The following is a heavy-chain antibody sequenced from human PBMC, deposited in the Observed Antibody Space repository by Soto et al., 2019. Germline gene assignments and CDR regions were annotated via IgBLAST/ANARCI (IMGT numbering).Heavy chain of an antibody. J-gene: IGHJ6*02. CDR2: IYYSGST. CDR3: ARAKWIQSYYYYGMDV. V-gene: IGHV4-59*01. CDR1: GGCISSYY. Sequence: SXASLSLTCTVCGGCISSYYWSWIRQPPGKGLEWIGYIYYSGSTNYNPSLKSRVTISVDTSKNQFSLKLSSVTAADTAVYYCARAKWIQSYYYYGMDVWGQGTTVTVSS. D-gene: IGHD5-18*01.